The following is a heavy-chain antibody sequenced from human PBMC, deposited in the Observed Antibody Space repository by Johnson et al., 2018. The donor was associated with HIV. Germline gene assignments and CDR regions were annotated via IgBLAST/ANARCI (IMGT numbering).Heavy chain of an antibody. CDR1: GFTFSSYG. CDR3: ARVQLLADDVFNI. V-gene: IGHV3-33*01. Sequence: QVQLVESGGGVVQPGRSLRLSCAASGFTFSSYGMHWVRQAPGKGLEWVAFIRYDGSNKYYADSVKGRFTISRDNSKNTLYLQMDSLGAEDTAVYYCARVQLLADDVFNIWGQGTMVTVSS. CDR2: IRYDGSNK. D-gene: IGHD3-10*01. J-gene: IGHJ3*02.